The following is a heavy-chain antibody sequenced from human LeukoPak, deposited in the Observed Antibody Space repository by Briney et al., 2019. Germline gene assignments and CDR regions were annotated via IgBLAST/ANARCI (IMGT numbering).Heavy chain of an antibody. CDR2: INPNSGGT. V-gene: IGHV1-2*02. CDR3: AREIQLWTDGLGY. CDR1: GYTFTGYY. D-gene: IGHD5-18*01. Sequence: ASVKVSCKASGYTFTGYYMHWVRQAPGQGLGWMGWINPNSGGTNYAQKFQGRVTMTRDTSISAAYMELSRLRSDDTAVYYCAREIQLWTDGLGYWGQGTLVTVSS. J-gene: IGHJ4*02.